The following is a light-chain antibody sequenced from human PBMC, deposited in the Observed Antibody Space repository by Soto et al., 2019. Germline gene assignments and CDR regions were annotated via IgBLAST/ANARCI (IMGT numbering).Light chain of an antibody. CDR3: GTWDSESSVSAVL. Sequence: QSVLTQPPSVSAAPGQKVTISCSGGRYNIGSNYVSWYQQVPGTAPKLLIYDNNQRPSGIPERFSGSKSGTSATLGITGLQAGDEAEYYCGTWDSESSVSAVLFGGGTKVTVL. CDR2: DNN. CDR1: RYNIGSNY. J-gene: IGLJ2*01. V-gene: IGLV1-51*01.